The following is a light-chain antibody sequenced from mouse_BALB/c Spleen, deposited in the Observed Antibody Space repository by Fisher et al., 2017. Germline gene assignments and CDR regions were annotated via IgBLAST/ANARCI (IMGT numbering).Light chain of an antibody. CDR2: RTS. CDR1: SSVSY. J-gene: IGKJ1*01. V-gene: IGKV4-50*01. Sequence: DIVITQTPAIMSASPGEKVTMTCSASSSVSYMYWYQQKPGSSPKLWIYRTSNLASGVPARFSGSGSGNSYSLTISSMEGEDAATYYCQQFTSSPWTFGGGTKLEIK. CDR3: QQFTSSPWT.